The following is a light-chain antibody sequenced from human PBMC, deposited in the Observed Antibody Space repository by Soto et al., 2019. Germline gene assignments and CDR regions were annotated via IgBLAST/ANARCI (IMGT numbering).Light chain of an antibody. Sequence: QSALTQPASVSGSPGQSITISCTGSTSDVGAYNYVSWYKHHPGQAPQLMIYEVSNRPSGVSNRFSGSKSGNTASLTISGLQADDEGDYYGSSNTSSSSPFVFGTGTKLTVL. CDR2: EVS. V-gene: IGLV2-14*01. CDR3: SSNTSSSSPFV. CDR1: TSDVGAYNY. J-gene: IGLJ1*01.